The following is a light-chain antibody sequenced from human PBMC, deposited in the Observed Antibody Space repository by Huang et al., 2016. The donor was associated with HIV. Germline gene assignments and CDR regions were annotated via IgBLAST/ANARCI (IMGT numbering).Light chain of an antibody. CDR2: GAS. J-gene: IGKJ4*01. Sequence: EIVMTQSPATLSVSPGDRATLSCRASQTVSSNLAWYQQRPGQAPRLLISGASTRATGVPARFSGTGSGTDFTLTISSLQSEDFAVYYCQQYNNWPRTFGGGTKVEIK. CDR3: QQYNNWPRT. V-gene: IGKV3-15*01. CDR1: QTVSSN.